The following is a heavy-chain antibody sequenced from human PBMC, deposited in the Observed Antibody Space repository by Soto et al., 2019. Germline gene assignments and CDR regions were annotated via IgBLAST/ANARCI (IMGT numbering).Heavy chain of an antibody. CDR1: GGTFSSYA. Sequence: QVQLVQSGAEVKKPGSSVKVSCKASGGTFSSYAISWVRQAPGQGLEWMGGIIPIFGTANYAQKFQGRVTITADESTSTAYMELSSLRSEDTAVYYCSSLYYDSSGYYSDYFDYWGQGTLVTVSS. V-gene: IGHV1-69*01. CDR3: SSLYYDSSGYYSDYFDY. J-gene: IGHJ4*02. CDR2: IIPIFGTA. D-gene: IGHD3-22*01.